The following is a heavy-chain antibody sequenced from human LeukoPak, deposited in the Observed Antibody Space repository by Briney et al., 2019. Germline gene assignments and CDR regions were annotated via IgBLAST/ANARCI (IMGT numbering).Heavy chain of an antibody. Sequence: GESLKISCKGSGYSFTNYWIGWVRQMPGKGLEWMGIVYPGDSDPSYSPSFQGQVTISADKSISTAYLQWSSLKASDTAMYYCARPHCSSTSCYRPHDAFDIWGQGIMVTVSS. D-gene: IGHD2-2*02. CDR2: VYPGDSDP. V-gene: IGHV5-51*01. CDR3: ARPHCSSTSCYRPHDAFDI. CDR1: GYSFTNYW. J-gene: IGHJ3*02.